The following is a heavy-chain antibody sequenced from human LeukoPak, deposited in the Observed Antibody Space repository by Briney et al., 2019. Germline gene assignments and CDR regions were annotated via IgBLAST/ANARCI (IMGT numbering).Heavy chain of an antibody. Sequence: GGSLILSCAASGFSFSSYAMHWFRQAPGKGLEYVSTISNNGGSTKYANSVKGRFTISRDNSRNTLYLQMGSLRAEDMAVYYCARERGYSDSSGYYADWGQGTLVTVSS. D-gene: IGHD3-22*01. CDR1: GFSFSSYA. CDR2: ISNNGGST. J-gene: IGHJ4*02. V-gene: IGHV3-64*01. CDR3: ARERGYSDSSGYYAD.